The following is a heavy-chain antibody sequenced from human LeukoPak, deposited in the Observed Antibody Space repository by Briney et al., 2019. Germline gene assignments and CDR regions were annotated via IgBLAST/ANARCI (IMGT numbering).Heavy chain of an antibody. V-gene: IGHV4-30-4*01. CDR2: IYYSGSP. CDR1: GGSISSGDYY. J-gene: IGHJ4*02. Sequence: SQTLSLTCTVSGGSISSGDYYWRCIRQPPGKGLEWMGYIYYSGSPYYNPSLKSRVTISVDTSKNQFSLKLSSVTAADAAVYYCARATYRAYYFDYWGQGTLVTVSS. CDR3: ARATYRAYYFDY. D-gene: IGHD1-26*01.